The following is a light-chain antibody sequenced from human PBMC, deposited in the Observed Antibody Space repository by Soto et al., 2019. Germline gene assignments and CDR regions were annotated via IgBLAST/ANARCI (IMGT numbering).Light chain of an antibody. J-gene: IGKJ1*01. CDR1: QSVVYSDGTAY. V-gene: IGKV2-30*01. CDR2: RVS. Sequence: DVVMTQSPLSLPVTLGQPASISCRSSQSVVYSDGTAYLTWFHQRPGQSPRRLIYRVSIRESGVXDXXSGSGSCTDFTLNISRVEAEELGIYYCMQGTHWPPTFGRGTKVEIK. CDR3: MQGTHWPPT.